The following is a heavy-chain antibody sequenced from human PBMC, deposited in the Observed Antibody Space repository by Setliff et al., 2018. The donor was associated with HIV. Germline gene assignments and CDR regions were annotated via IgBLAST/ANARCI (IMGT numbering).Heavy chain of an antibody. CDR2: INSDGSST. Sequence: PGESLKISCAASGFTFSSYWMYWVRQAPGKGLVWVSRINSDGSSTSYADSVKGRFTISRDNAKNTLYLQMNSLRAEDTAVYYCARQDLGAYAPLRYWGQGTPVTVSS. D-gene: IGHD5-12*01. V-gene: IGHV3-74*01. CDR3: ARQDLGAYAPLRY. CDR1: GFTFSSYW. J-gene: IGHJ4*02.